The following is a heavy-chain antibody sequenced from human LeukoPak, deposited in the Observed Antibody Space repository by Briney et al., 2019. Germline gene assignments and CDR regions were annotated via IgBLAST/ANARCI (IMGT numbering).Heavy chain of an antibody. J-gene: IGHJ4*02. CDR3: AKDLQSSSRGAY. V-gene: IGHV4-4*02. Sequence: PSGTLSLTCVVSGGSISSDSWWSWVRQPPGKGLEWIGEIYHSGSTTYNPSLKSRVTISVDKSKNQISLNLNSVTAADTAVYYCAKDLQSSSRGAYWGQGTLVTVSS. CDR1: GGSISSDSW. CDR2: IYHSGST. D-gene: IGHD6-19*01.